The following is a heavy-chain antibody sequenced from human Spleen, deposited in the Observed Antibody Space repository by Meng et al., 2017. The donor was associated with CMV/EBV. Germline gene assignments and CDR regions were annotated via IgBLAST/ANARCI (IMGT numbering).Heavy chain of an antibody. CDR2: INHSGST. V-gene: IGHV4-39*07. D-gene: IGHD5-18*01. CDR3: ARDPVTTYYFDY. CDR1: GGSISSSSYY. J-gene: IGHJ4*02. Sequence: QLQLQESGPGLVKPSETLSLTCTVSGGSISSSSYYWGWIRQPPGKGLEWIGEINHSGSTNYNPSLKSRVTISVDTSKNQFSLKLSSVTAADTAVYYCARDPVTTYYFDYWGQGTLVTVSS.